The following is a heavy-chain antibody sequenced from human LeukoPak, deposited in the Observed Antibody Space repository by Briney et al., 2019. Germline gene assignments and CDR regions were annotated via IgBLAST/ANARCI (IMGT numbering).Heavy chain of an antibody. CDR3: ARAPTGTGGWNWFDP. J-gene: IGHJ5*02. CDR1: GGSISSYY. V-gene: IGHV4-4*07. Sequence: SETLSLTCTVSGGSISSYYWSWIRQPAGKGLELIGRIYTSGTTNYNPYLKSRVTISADTSKNQFSLKLSSVTAADTAVYYCARAPTGTGGWNWFDPWGQGTLVTVSS. D-gene: IGHD1-1*01. CDR2: IYTSGTT.